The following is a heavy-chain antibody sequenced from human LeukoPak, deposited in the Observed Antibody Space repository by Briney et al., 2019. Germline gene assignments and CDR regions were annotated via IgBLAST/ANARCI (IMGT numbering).Heavy chain of an antibody. Sequence: PGGSLRLSCAASGFTFSSYSMNWVRQAPGKGLEWVSVIYSGGSTYYADSVKGRFTISRDNSKNTLYLQMNSLRAEDTAVYYCARSDYGDSFDYWGQGTLVTVSS. CDR3: ARSDYGDSFDY. CDR1: GFTFSSYS. J-gene: IGHJ4*02. V-gene: IGHV3-66*01. CDR2: IYSGGST. D-gene: IGHD4-17*01.